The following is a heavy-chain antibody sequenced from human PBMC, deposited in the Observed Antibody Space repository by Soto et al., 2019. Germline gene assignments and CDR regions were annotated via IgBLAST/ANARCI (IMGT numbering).Heavy chain of an antibody. CDR3: ARARTPRGRLRHWCDP. J-gene: IGHJ5*02. V-gene: IGHV4-34*01. CDR1: GGSFRGYY. D-gene: IGHD3-16*01. CDR2: INHRGSN. Sequence: ADTLTLTCAVYGGSFRGYYWSEIRQPPGKGLEWIGEINHRGSNRYNLYLKSRVTISVVTSKNQFSLWLSSVTAADTAVYYCARARTPRGRLRHWCDPWGQGTLVPVS.